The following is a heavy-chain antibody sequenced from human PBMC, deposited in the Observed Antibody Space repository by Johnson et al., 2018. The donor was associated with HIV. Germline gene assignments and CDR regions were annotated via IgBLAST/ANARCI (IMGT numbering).Heavy chain of an antibody. CDR3: ARTSLEWLLFAFDI. V-gene: IGHV3-23*04. Sequence: VQLVESGGGVVQPGGSLRLSCAASGFTFSNFAMNWVRQAPGKGLEWVSAISGSGGSTYYADSVKGRFTISRDSSKNTLYLQMNSLRAEDTAVYYCARTSLEWLLFAFDIWGQGTMVTVSS. J-gene: IGHJ3*02. CDR2: ISGSGGST. D-gene: IGHD3-3*01. CDR1: GFTFSNFA.